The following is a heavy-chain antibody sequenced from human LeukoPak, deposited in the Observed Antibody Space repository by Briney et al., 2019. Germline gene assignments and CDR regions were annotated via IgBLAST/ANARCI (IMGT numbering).Heavy chain of an antibody. Sequence: ASAKVSCKASGYTFTSYDINWVRQATGQGLEWMGWMNPNSGNTGYAQKFQGRVTMTRNTSISTAYMELSSLRSEDTAVYYCARGGSSSYYDSSGLGDYWGQGTLVTVSS. CDR1: GYTFTSYD. V-gene: IGHV1-8*01. J-gene: IGHJ4*02. CDR2: MNPNSGNT. CDR3: ARGGSSSYYDSSGLGDY. D-gene: IGHD3-22*01.